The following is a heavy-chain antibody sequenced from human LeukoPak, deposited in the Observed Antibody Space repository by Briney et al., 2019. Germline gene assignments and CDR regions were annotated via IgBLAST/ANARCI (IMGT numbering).Heavy chain of an antibody. CDR1: GFTFSSYA. D-gene: IGHD3-9*01. J-gene: IGHJ4*02. CDR3: AKARDYFDWFRKPCYYFDY. V-gene: IGHV3-23*01. Sequence: PGGSLRLSCAASGFTFSSYAMSWVRQAPGKGLEWVSAISGSGGSTYYADSVKGRFTISRDNSKNTLYLQMNSLRAEDTAVYYCAKARDYFDWFRKPCYYFDYWGQGTLVTVSS. CDR2: ISGSGGST.